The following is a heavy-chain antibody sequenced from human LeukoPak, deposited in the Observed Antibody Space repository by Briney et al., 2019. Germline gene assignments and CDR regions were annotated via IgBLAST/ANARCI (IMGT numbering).Heavy chain of an antibody. CDR1: GFTFSSYA. CDR3: AKAGRVGALVGATTSVDY. J-gene: IGHJ4*02. D-gene: IGHD1-26*01. V-gene: IGHV3-23*01. CDR2: ISGSGGGGST. Sequence: GGSLRLSRAASGFTFSSYAMSWVRQAPGKGLEWVTTISGSGGGGSTYYADSVKGRFTISRDNSKNTQYLQMSSLRADDTAVYYCAKAGRVGALVGATTSVDYWGQGILVTVSS.